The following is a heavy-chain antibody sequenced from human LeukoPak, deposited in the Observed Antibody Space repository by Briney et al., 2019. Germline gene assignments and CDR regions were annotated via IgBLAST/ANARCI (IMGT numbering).Heavy chain of an antibody. CDR2: IFYTGSA. CDR1: GGSISSYY. D-gene: IGHD3-3*01. J-gene: IGHJ4*02. Sequence: PSETLSLTCTVSGGSISSYYWTWIRQPPREGLEWIGYIFYTGSANYSPSLKSRVTISVDTSKNQFSLKLSSVTAADTAVYYCARCPSWSGYSFDYWGQGTLVTVSS. V-gene: IGHV4-59*01. CDR3: ARCPSWSGYSFDY.